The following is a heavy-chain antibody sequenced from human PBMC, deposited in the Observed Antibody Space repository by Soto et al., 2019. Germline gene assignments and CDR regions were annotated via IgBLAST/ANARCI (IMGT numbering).Heavy chain of an antibody. CDR2: IYYSGST. Sequence: SETLSLTCTVSGGSISSYYWSWIRQPPGKGLEWIGYIYYSGSTNYNPSLKSRVTISVETSKNQFSLKLSSVTAADTAVYYCARGQTVGLVIITSAPGYFDYWGQGTLVTVSS. CDR3: ARGQTVGLVIITSAPGYFDY. CDR1: GGSISSYY. J-gene: IGHJ4*02. D-gene: IGHD3-9*01. V-gene: IGHV4-59*01.